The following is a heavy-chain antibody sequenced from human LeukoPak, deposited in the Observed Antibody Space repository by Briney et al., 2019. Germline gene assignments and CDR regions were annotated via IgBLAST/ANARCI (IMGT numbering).Heavy chain of an antibody. D-gene: IGHD2-2*01. CDR3: ARGHCSSTSCYDFCVDY. V-gene: IGHV3-23*01. CDR2: ISGSGGST. J-gene: IGHJ4*02. CDR1: GFTFSSYA. Sequence: PGGSLRLSCAASGFTFSSYAMSWVRQAPGKGLEWVSAISGSGGSTYYADSVKGRFTISRDNSKNTLYLQMNSLRAEDTAVYYCARGHCSSTSCYDFCVDYWGQGTLVTVSS.